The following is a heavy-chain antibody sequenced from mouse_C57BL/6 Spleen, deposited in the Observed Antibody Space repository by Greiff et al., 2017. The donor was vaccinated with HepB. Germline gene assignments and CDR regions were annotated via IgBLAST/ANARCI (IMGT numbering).Heavy chain of an antibody. D-gene: IGHD2-10*02. CDR3: ARVLYDYNAMDY. V-gene: IGHV1-55*01. J-gene: IGHJ4*01. Sequence: QVQLQQPGAELVKPGASVKMSCKASGYTFTSYWITWVKQRPGQGLEWIGDIYPGSGSTNYNEKFKSKATLTVDTSSSTAYMQLSSLTSEDSAVYYCARVLYDYNAMDYWGQGTSVTVSS. CDR1: GYTFTSYW. CDR2: IYPGSGST.